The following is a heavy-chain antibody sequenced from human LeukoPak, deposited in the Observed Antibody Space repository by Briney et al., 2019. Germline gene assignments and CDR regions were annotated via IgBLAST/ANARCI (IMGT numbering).Heavy chain of an antibody. J-gene: IGHJ6*02. CDR2: IYHSGST. CDR1: GGSISSGSYY. V-gene: IGHV4-39*07. D-gene: IGHD3-10*01. CDR3: ARGPLGGSGSYYGMDV. Sequence: SETLSLTCTVSGGSISSGSYYWSWIRQPAGKGLEWIGSIYHSGSTYYNPSLKSRVTISVDTSKNQFSLKLSSVTAADTAVYYCARGPLGGSGSYYGMDVWGQGTTVTVSS.